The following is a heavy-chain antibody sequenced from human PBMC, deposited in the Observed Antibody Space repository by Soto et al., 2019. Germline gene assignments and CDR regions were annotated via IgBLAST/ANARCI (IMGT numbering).Heavy chain of an antibody. D-gene: IGHD6-13*01. CDR2: ISAYNGDT. CDR1: GYTFTTYA. V-gene: IGHV1-18*01. CDR3: ARDGNQQVVPDS. J-gene: IGHJ5*01. Sequence: QVQLVQSGAEMRKPGASVKVSCKASGYTFTTYAINWVRQAPGQGLEGMGWISAYNGDTKYAQRLQGRVTMTTDTSTSTAYMELRSLTSDDTAVYYCARDGNQQVVPDSWGQGTLVTVSS.